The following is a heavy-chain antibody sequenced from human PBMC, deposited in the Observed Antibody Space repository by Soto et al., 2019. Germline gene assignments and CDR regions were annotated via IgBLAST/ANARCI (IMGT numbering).Heavy chain of an antibody. J-gene: IGHJ4*02. V-gene: IGHV4-30-4*01. CDR1: GGSISSGGSY. Sequence: SETLSLTCTVSGGSISSGGSYWGWIRQPPGKGLEWIGYIYYSGNAYFNPSLKSRVTLSVDTSKNQFSLNLSSVTAADTAVYYCVRYCSTTKCPFDYWGQGTLVTVSS. D-gene: IGHD2-2*01. CDR3: VRYCSTTKCPFDY. CDR2: IYYSGNA.